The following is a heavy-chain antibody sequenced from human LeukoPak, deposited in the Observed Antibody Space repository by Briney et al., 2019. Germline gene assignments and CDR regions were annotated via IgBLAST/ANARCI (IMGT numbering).Heavy chain of an antibody. Sequence: ASVKVSCKASGYTFTSYAMNWVRQAPGQGLEWMGWINMNTGNPTYAQGFAGRFVFSLDTSASTAYMQIISLRAEDTAVYYCARDRSIVHFDFWGQGTLVTVSS. J-gene: IGHJ4*02. CDR2: INMNTGNP. V-gene: IGHV7-4-1*02. CDR1: GYTFTSYA. D-gene: IGHD3-16*02. CDR3: ARDRSIVHFDF.